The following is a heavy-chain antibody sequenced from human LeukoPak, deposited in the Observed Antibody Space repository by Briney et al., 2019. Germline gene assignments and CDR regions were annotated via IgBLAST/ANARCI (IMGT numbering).Heavy chain of an antibody. D-gene: IGHD2-2*01. J-gene: IGHJ5*02. Sequence: SETLSLTCTVSGGSVSSGSYYWSWIRQPPGKGLEWIGYIYYSGSTNYNLSLKSRVTISVDTSKNQFSQKLSSVTAADTAVYYCARADIVVVPAAIIWFDPWGQGTLVTVSS. V-gene: IGHV4-61*01. CDR3: ARADIVVVPAAIIWFDP. CDR2: IYYSGST. CDR1: GGSVSSGSYY.